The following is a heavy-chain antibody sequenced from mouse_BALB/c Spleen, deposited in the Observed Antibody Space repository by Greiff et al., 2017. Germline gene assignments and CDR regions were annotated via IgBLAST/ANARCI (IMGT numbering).Heavy chain of an antibody. CDR1: GFTFNTYA. Sequence: EVMLVESGGGLVQPKGSLKLSCAASGFTFNTYAMNWVRQAPGKGLEWVARIRSKSNNYATYYADSVKDRFTISRDDSQSMLYLQMNNLKTEDTAMYYCVKDGYYVYDAMDYWGQGTSVTVSS. CDR2: IRSKSNNYAT. V-gene: IGHV10-1*02. D-gene: IGHD2-3*01. J-gene: IGHJ4*01. CDR3: VKDGYYVYDAMDY.